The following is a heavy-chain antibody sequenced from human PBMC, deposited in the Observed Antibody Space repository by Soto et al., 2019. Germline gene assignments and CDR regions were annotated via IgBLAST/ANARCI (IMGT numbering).Heavy chain of an antibody. Sequence: PSETLSVTCSFSGVSINTYYWSWIRQPAGMGLDRIGHTYVTGIVDSNPSLRSRVTMSVDTSKNRISLILTSVTAADTAVYYCARDLGTIPVAGVRRGHRNDALDIWGQGIMVTVSS. CDR1: GVSINTYY. CDR2: TYVTGIV. V-gene: IGHV4-4*07. J-gene: IGHJ3*02. D-gene: IGHD6-19*01. CDR3: ARDLGTIPVAGVRRGHRNDALDI.